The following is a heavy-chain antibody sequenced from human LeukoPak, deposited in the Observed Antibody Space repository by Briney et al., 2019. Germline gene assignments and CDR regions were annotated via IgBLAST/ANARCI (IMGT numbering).Heavy chain of an antibody. CDR3: ARDYGDYVGSWFDP. CDR2: IYYSGST. CDR1: GGSISSGGYY. D-gene: IGHD4-17*01. V-gene: IGHV4-31*03. Sequence: SGTLSLTCTVSGGSISSGGYYWSWIRQHPGKGLEWIGYIYYSGSTYYNPSLKSRVTISVDTSKNQFSLKLSSVTAADTAVYYCARDYGDYVGSWFDPWGQGTLVTVSS. J-gene: IGHJ5*02.